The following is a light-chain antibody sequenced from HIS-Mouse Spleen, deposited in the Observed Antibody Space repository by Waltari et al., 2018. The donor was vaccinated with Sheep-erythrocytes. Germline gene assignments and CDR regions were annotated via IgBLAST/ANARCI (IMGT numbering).Light chain of an antibody. CDR2: DAS. V-gene: IGKV3-11*01. CDR1: QSVSSY. J-gene: IGKJ2*01. CDR3: QQRSNWYT. Sequence: EIVLTQSPATMSLSPGASATLACRPSQSVSSYLAWYQQKPGKAPRLLIYDASNRATGIPARFSGSGSGTDFTLTISSLEPEDFAVYYCQQRSNWYTFGQGTKLEIK.